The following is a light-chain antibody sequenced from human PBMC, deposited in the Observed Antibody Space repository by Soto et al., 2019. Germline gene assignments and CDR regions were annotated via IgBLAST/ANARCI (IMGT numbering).Light chain of an antibody. J-gene: IGKJ4*01. CDR1: QSINNW. V-gene: IGKV1-5*01. Sequence: DVQMTQSPSSLSASVGDRVTITCRASQSINNWLAWYQQKPGKAPKFLIYDASTLETGVPSRSSGSASGTEFTLTISGLQPEDVARYYCQQYDTYPFTFGGGTRVELK. CDR3: QQYDTYPFT. CDR2: DAS.